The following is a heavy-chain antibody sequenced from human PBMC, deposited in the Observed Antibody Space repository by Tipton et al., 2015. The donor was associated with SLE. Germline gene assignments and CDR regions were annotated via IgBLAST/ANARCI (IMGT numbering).Heavy chain of an antibody. D-gene: IGHD1-14*01. Sequence: SLRLSCAASGFTFSSYSMNWVRQAPGKGLEWVSYISSSSSYIYYADSVKGRFTISRDNAKNSLYLQMNSLRAEDTAVYYCARDQNQRFDYWGQGTLVTVSS. CDR2: ISSSSSYI. CDR3: ARDQNQRFDY. J-gene: IGHJ4*02. V-gene: IGHV3-21*05. CDR1: GFTFSSYS.